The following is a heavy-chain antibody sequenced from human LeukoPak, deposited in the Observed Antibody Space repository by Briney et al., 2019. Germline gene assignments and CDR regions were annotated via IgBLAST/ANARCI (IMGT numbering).Heavy chain of an antibody. CDR1: GGSISSYY. CDR2: IYTSGST. V-gene: IGHV4-4*07. CDR3: ARVWIPRKHCSGGSCYGYYYYMDV. Sequence: SETLSLTCTVSGGSISSYYWSWIRQPAGKGLEWIGRIYTSGSTNYNPSLKSRVTMSVDTSKNQFSLKLSSVTAADTAVYYCARVWIPRKHCSGGSCYGYYYYMDVWGKGTTVTVSS. D-gene: IGHD2-15*01. J-gene: IGHJ6*03.